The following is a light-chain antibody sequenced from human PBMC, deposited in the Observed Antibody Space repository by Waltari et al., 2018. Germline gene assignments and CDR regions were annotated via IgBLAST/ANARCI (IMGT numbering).Light chain of an antibody. CDR3: QQRINWLT. Sequence: EIIFTQSPATLSLSPAERATLSCRASQSVGKYLAWYQQNTGQAPRLLIYDTSNRATGSPARFSGSGAGTDFALTISSLEPEDFALYYGQQRINWLTFGGGTKVEIK. V-gene: IGKV3-11*01. CDR2: DTS. CDR1: QSVGKY. J-gene: IGKJ4*02.